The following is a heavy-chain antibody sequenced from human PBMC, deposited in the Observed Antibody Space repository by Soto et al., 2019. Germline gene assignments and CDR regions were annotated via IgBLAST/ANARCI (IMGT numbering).Heavy chain of an antibody. CDR3: ARGFGTMVRVVISNWFDP. CDR1: GGSFSGYY. J-gene: IGHJ5*02. V-gene: IGHV4-34*01. Sequence: QVQLQQWGAGLLKPSETLSLTCAVYGGSFSGYYWSWIRQPPRKGLGWIGEINRSGSTNYNPSLKSRVTISVDTSKNQFSLKLSSVTAADTAVYYCARGFGTMVRVVISNWFDPWGQGTLVTVSS. D-gene: IGHD3-10*01. CDR2: INRSGST.